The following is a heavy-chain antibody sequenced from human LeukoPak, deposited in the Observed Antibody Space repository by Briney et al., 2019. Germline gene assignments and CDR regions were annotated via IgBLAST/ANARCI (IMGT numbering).Heavy chain of an antibody. CDR3: ARDYTGYFP. D-gene: IGHD3-9*01. Sequence: GGCLRLSCEASGFTFSSYWVSWVRQAPGKGLEWVANIKTDGSERYYVDSVKGRFTISRDNAKNSLYLQMNSLRAEDTAVYYCARDYTGYFPWGQGTLVTVSS. J-gene: IGHJ5*02. CDR1: GFTFSSYW. V-gene: IGHV3-7*03. CDR2: IKTDGSER.